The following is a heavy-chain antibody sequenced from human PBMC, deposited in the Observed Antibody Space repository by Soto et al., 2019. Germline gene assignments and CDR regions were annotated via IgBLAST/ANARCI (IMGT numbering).Heavy chain of an antibody. D-gene: IGHD1-1*01. J-gene: IGHJ4*02. Sequence: PGGSLRLSCAASGFTFSDYAMSWVRQAPGEGLEWVSTIRHSGDITYYAGSVRGRFTISRDNSKNTLSLQMNSLRAEDTAVYYCAKDRVTMSTTSDDFDYWCQGTLVTVSS. CDR3: AKDRVTMSTTSDDFDY. CDR1: GFTFSDYA. V-gene: IGHV3-23*01. CDR2: IRHSGDIT.